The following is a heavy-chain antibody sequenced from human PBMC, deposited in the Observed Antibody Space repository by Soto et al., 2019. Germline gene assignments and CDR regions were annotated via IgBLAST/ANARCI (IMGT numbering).Heavy chain of an antibody. CDR1: LSTFPNYW. V-gene: IGHV5-51*01. CDR3: ADSIFYYGMDV. CDR2: IYPGDSDT. Sequence: DSLKISCKGSLSTFPNYWIGWVRLMPGKGLEWMGIIYPGDSDTKYNPSFQGQVTISADKSITTTYLQWRSLKASDTAIYYCADSIFYYGMDVWGQGTTVTVSS. J-gene: IGHJ6*02.